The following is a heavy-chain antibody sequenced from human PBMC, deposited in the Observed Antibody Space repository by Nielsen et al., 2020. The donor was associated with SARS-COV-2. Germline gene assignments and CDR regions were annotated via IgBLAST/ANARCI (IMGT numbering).Heavy chain of an antibody. Sequence: GESLKISCAASGFTFTNYGMHWVRQVAGKGLEWVAIVSRDGSDTFYVDSVKGRFTTSRDNSKNTLYLQINSLRAEDTAVFYCAKDHHYSGRSFDYWGQGTLVTVSS. CDR2: VSRDGSDT. CDR1: GFTFTNYG. D-gene: IGHD1-26*01. CDR3: AKDHHYSGRSFDY. J-gene: IGHJ4*02. V-gene: IGHV3-30*18.